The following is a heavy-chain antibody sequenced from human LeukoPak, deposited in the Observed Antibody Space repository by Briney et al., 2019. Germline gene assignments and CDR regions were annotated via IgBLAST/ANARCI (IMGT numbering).Heavy chain of an antibody. V-gene: IGHV4-30-2*01. CDR3: ASLQPRDWSGGSCHRVPLH. J-gene: IGHJ4*02. Sequence: PSQTLSLTCAVSGGSISSGGYSWSCIRQPPGKGLEWIGYIYHSGSTYYNPSLKSRVTISVDRSKNQFSLKLSSVTAADTAVYYCASLQPRDWSGGSCHRVPLHWGQGTLVTVSS. D-gene: IGHD2-15*01. CDR1: GGSISSGGYS. CDR2: IYHSGST.